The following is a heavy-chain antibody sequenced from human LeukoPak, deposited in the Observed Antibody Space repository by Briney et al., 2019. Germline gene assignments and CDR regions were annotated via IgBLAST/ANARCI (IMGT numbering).Heavy chain of an antibody. Sequence: GGSLRLSCAASGFTFDSYAIHWVRQAPGKGLEWVANIKLDGSEINYVDSVKGRFTISRDNTKNSLYLQMNSLRVEDTAVFYCARDQYDTWSRRGNFDSWGQGTLVIVSS. CDR2: IKLDGSEI. V-gene: IGHV3-7*03. D-gene: IGHD3-3*01. CDR1: GFTFDSYA. J-gene: IGHJ4*02. CDR3: ARDQYDTWSRRGNFDS.